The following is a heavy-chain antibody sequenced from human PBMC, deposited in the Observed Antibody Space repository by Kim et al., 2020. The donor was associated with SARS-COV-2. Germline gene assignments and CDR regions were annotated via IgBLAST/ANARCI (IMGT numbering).Heavy chain of an antibody. Sequence: AAPVKGRFTISRDKAKHSLYLQMNSLGAEDTALYYCAKAPYGGYVEYFDYWGQGTLVTVSS. V-gene: IGHV3-9*01. CDR3: AKAPYGGYVEYFDY. D-gene: IGHD5-12*01. J-gene: IGHJ4*02.